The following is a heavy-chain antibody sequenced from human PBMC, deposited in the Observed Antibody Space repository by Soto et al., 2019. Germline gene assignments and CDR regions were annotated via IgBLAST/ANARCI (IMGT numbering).Heavy chain of an antibody. V-gene: IGHV1-18*01. CDR1: GYTLTSYG. Sequence: QVQLVQSGAEVKKPGASVKVSCKASGYTLTSYGISWVRQAPGQGLEWMGWISAYNGNTKYAQKLQGRVTMATETSTSTAYMEPRSLSSDATAVYYSEGVEVVPEGPYYGMAVWGQGTTVTDSS. CDR3: EGVEVVPEGPYYGMAV. CDR2: ISAYNGNT. D-gene: IGHD2-2*01. J-gene: IGHJ6*02.